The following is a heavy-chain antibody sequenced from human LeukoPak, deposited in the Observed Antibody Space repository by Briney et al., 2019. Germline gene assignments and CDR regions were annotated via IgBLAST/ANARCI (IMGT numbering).Heavy chain of an antibody. V-gene: IGHV1-2*02. CDR3: ARSLGPTANDAFDI. CDR2: INPNSGGT. Sequence: GASVKVSCTASGYTFTGYYMHWVRQAPGQGLEWMGWINPNSGGTNYAQKFQGRVTMTRDTSISTAYMELSRLRSDDTAVYYCARSLGPTANDAFDIWGQGTMVTVSS. CDR1: GYTFTGYY. J-gene: IGHJ3*02. D-gene: IGHD5-18*01.